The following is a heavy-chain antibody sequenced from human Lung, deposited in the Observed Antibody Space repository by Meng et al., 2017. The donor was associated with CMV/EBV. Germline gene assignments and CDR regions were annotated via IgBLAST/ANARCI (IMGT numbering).Heavy chain of an antibody. CDR2: IIPILGIA. CDR1: GGTFSSYA. J-gene: IGHJ6*02. Sequence: SXXVSXKASGGTFSSYAISWVRQAPGQGLEWMGGIIPILGIANYAQKFQGRVTITADKSTSTAYMELSRLRSEETAVYYCAREGMVRGFGLEKTPHYYYYGMDVWXQGTTVTVSS. D-gene: IGHD3-10*01. V-gene: IGHV1-69*10. CDR3: AREGMVRGFGLEKTPHYYYYGMDV.